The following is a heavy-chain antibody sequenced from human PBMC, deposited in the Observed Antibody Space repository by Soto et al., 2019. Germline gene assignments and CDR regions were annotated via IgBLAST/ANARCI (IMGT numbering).Heavy chain of an antibody. CDR2: IYYSANT. D-gene: IGHD3-9*01. CDR1: GGSISSSSSY. CDR3: ASRSGYLTGFYRHFDY. Sequence: SETLSLTCTVSGGSISSSSSYWAWIRQPPGMGLEWIGSIYYSANTYYNPPLKSRVTISVDTSKNQLSLKLSSVTAADTAVYYCASRSGYLTGFYRHFDYWGQGTLVTVSS. J-gene: IGHJ4*02. V-gene: IGHV4-39*01.